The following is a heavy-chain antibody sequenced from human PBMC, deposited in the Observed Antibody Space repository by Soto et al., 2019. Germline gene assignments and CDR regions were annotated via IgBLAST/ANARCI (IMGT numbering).Heavy chain of an antibody. Sequence: ASETLSLTCTVSGGSISSGGYYWSWIRQHPGKGLEWIGYIYYSGSTYYNPSLKSRVTISVDTSKNQFSLKLSSVTAADTAVYYCARDSPDWFDPWGQGTLVTVSS. J-gene: IGHJ5*02. CDR1: GGSISSGGYY. CDR3: ARDSPDWFDP. CDR2: IYYSGST. V-gene: IGHV4-31*03.